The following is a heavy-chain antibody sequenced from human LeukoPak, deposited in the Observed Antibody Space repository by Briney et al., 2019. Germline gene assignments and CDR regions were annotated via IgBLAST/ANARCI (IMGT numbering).Heavy chain of an antibody. J-gene: IGHJ4*02. CDR1: GGSISSYY. CDR2: IYYSGST. CDR3: AAYYDSSGTMGSIDY. D-gene: IGHD3-22*01. V-gene: IGHV4-59*01. Sequence: KPSETLSLTCTVSGGSISSYYWSWIRQPPGKGLEWIGYIYYSGSTNYNPSLKSRVTISVDTSKNQFSLKLSSVTAADTAVYYCAAYYDSSGTMGSIDYWGQGTLVTVSS.